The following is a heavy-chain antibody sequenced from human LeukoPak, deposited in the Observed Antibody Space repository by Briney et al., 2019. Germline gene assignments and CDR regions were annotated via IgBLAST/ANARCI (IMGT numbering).Heavy chain of an antibody. CDR3: ARATLARAAAIYWFDP. J-gene: IGHJ5*02. D-gene: IGHD2-2*02. Sequence: SETLSLTCTVSGGSISSYYWSWIRQPAGKGLEWIGRIYTSGSTNYNPSLKSRVTISVDTSKNQFSLKLSSVTAADTAVYYCARATLARAAAIYWFDPWGQGTLVTVSS. CDR1: GGSISSYY. V-gene: IGHV4-4*07. CDR2: IYTSGST.